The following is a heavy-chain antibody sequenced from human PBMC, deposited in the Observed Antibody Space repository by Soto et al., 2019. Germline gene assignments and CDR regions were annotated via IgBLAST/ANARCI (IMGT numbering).Heavy chain of an antibody. V-gene: IGHV3-30-3*01. CDR2: ISYDGSNK. CDR1: GFTFSSYA. CDR3: ARDSTWQQLVSLTVDY. J-gene: IGHJ4*02. Sequence: QVQLVESGGGVVQPGRSLRLSCAASGFTFSSYAMHWVRQAPGKGLEWVAVISYDGSNKYYADSVKGRFTISRDNSKNTLYLQMNSLRAEDTGVYYCARDSTWQQLVSLTVDYWGQGTLVTVSS. D-gene: IGHD6-6*01.